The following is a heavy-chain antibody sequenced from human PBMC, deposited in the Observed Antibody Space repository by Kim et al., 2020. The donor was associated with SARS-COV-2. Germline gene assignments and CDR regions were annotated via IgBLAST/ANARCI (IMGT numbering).Heavy chain of an antibody. V-gene: IGHV4-34*01. CDR3: PRFTRPWLVRGPYYYYMDV. Sequence: SETLSLTCAVYGGSFSGYYWSWIRQPPGKGLEWIGEINHSGSTNYNPSLKSRVTISLDTSKNQFSLKLSSVTAADTAVYYCPRFTRPWLVRGPYYYYMDV. CDR1: GGSFSGYY. D-gene: IGHD6-19*01. J-gene: IGHJ6*03. CDR2: INHSGST.